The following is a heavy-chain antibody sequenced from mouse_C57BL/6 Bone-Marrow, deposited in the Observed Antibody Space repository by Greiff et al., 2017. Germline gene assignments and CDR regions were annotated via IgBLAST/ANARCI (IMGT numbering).Heavy chain of an antibody. Sequence: QVQLKESGPELVKPGASVKISCKASGYSFTSYYIHWVKQRPGQGLEWIGWIYPGSGNTKYNEKFKGKATLTADTSSSTAYMQLSSLTSEDSAVYYCASLWLPRRLYYAMDYWGQGTSVTVSS. D-gene: IGHD2-2*01. J-gene: IGHJ4*01. CDR2: IYPGSGNT. V-gene: IGHV1-66*01. CDR3: ASLWLPRRLYYAMDY. CDR1: GYSFTSYY.